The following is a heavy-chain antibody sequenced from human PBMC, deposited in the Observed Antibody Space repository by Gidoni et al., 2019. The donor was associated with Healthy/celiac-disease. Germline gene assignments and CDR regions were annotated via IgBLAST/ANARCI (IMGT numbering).Heavy chain of an antibody. CDR3: AREGGSWIRDAFDI. CDR2: IYYSGST. D-gene: IGHD2-15*01. CDR1: GGSISSGGYY. V-gene: IGHV4-31*03. J-gene: IGHJ3*02. Sequence: QVQLQESVPGLVKPSQTLSLPCTVSGGSISSGGYYWSWIRQHPGKGLEWIGYIYYSGSTYYNPSLKSRVTISVDTSKNQFSLKLSSVTAADTAVYYCAREGGSWIRDAFDIWGQGTMVTVSS.